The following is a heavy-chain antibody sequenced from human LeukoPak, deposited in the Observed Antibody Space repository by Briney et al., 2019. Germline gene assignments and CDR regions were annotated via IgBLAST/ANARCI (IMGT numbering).Heavy chain of an antibody. CDR1: GFIFSSYS. CDR3: ARDRTYGSGSYSLDY. V-gene: IGHV3-21*01. D-gene: IGHD3-10*01. Sequence: GGSLRLSRAASGFIFSSYSMNWVRQAPGKGLEWVSSISSSSGYIYYADSVKGRFTISRDNAKNSLYLQMNSLRAEDTAVYYCARDRTYGSGSYSLDYWGQGTLVTVSS. J-gene: IGHJ4*02. CDR2: ISSSSGYI.